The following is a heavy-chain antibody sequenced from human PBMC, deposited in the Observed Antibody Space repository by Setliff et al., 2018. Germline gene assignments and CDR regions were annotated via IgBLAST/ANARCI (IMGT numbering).Heavy chain of an antibody. D-gene: IGHD3-10*01. V-gene: IGHV4-39*07. CDR3: ARDRRDYIGAGSSEIDYYYYYYMDV. CDR1: GDSIRSSSFY. J-gene: IGHJ6*03. CDR2: IYYDGRT. Sequence: SETLSLTCTVSGDSIRSSSFYWGWIRQPPGKGLEWIGSIYYDGRTYFNPSVKSRLTISVATARNQFSLTMTSVTAADTAVYYCARDRRDYIGAGSSEIDYYYYYYMDVWGKGTTVTVSS.